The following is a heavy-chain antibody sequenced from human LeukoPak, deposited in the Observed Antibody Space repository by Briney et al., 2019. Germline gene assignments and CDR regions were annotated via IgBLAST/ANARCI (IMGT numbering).Heavy chain of an antibody. CDR3: AKEGHYYDSSGYQGVLYYFGY. Sequence: GGSLRLSCAASGFTFSSYAMSWVRQAPGKGLEWVSAISGSGGSTYYADSVKGRFTISRDNSKNTLYLQMNSLRAEDTAVCYCAKEGHYYDSSGYQGVLYYFGYWGQGTLVTVSS. CDR1: GFTFSSYA. J-gene: IGHJ4*02. D-gene: IGHD3-22*01. V-gene: IGHV3-23*01. CDR2: ISGSGGST.